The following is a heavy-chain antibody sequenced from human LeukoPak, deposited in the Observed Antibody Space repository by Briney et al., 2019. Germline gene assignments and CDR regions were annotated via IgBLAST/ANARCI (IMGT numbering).Heavy chain of an antibody. D-gene: IGHD3-22*01. CDR1: GGSISSGGYS. V-gene: IGHV4-61*08. Sequence: SETLSLTCAVSGGSISSGGYSWSWIRQPPGKGLEWIGYIYYSGSTNYNPSLKSRVTISVDTSKNQFSLKLSSVTAADTAVYYCARALNYYDSSGYYNYYGMDVWGQGTTVTVSS. CDR2: IYYSGST. CDR3: ARALNYYDSSGYYNYYGMDV. J-gene: IGHJ6*02.